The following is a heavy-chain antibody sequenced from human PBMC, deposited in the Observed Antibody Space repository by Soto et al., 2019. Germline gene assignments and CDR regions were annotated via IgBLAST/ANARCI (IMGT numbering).Heavy chain of an antibody. V-gene: IGHV4-34*01. CDR3: ARGGEWELLLDANWFDP. D-gene: IGHD1-26*01. Sequence: TSETLSLTCAVYGGSFSGYYWSWIRQPPGKGLEWIGEINHSGSTNYNPSLKSRVTISVDTSKNQLSLKLSSVTAADTAVYYCARGGEWELLLDANWFDPWGQGTLVTVSS. J-gene: IGHJ5*02. CDR2: INHSGST. CDR1: GGSFSGYY.